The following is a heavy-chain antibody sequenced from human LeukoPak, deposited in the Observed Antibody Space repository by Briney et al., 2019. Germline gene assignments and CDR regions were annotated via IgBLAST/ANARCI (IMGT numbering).Heavy chain of an antibody. CDR2: MNPNSGNT. D-gene: IGHD1-26*01. CDR3: AKAPSGSYFFRAQDQGRFDP. Sequence: ASVKVSCKASGYTFTSYDINWVRQATGQGLEWMGWMNPNSGNTGYAQKFQGRVTMTRNTSISTAYMELSSLRSEDTAVYYCAKAPSGSYFFRAQDQGRFDPWGQGTLVTVSS. CDR1: GYTFTSYD. V-gene: IGHV1-8*01. J-gene: IGHJ5*02.